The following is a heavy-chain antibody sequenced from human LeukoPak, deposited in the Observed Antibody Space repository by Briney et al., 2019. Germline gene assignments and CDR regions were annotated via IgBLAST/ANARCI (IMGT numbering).Heavy chain of an antibody. CDR2: INSDGSST. CDR3: ARSVYSYYANWFDP. V-gene: IGHV3-74*01. Sequence: GGSLRLSCAASGFASSSYWMHWVRQAPGKGLVWVSRINSDGSSTTYADSVQGRFTISRDTAKNTLYLKMNSLRADDTAVYYCARSVYSYYANWFDPWGQGTLVTVSS. CDR1: GFASSSYW. D-gene: IGHD4-11*01. J-gene: IGHJ5*02.